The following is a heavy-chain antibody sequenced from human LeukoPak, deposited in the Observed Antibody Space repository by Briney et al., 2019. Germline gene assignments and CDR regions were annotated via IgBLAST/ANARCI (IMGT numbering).Heavy chain of an antibody. CDR2: IYTGGST. J-gene: IGHJ4*02. CDR1: GFTVSSNY. CDR3: ARDGRPLDY. Sequence: SGGSLRLSCAASGFTVSSNYMSWVRQAPGKGLEWVAVIYTGGSTYYAGSVKGRFTISRDNSKKTLYLQMNSLRAEDTAVYYCARDGRPLDYWGQGTLVTVSS. V-gene: IGHV3-53*01.